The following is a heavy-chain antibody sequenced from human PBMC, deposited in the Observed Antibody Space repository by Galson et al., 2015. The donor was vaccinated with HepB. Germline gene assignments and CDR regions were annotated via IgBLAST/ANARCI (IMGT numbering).Heavy chain of an antibody. Sequence: SLRLSCAASGFTFNRYAMSWVRQAPGKGLEWVSGISGGGDSTDNADSVKGRFSISRDNSKNILYLQMDSLRAEDTALYYCAKDQVTTMTGDAFDMWGQGTMVTVSS. CDR2: ISGGGDST. CDR1: GFTFNRYA. V-gene: IGHV3-23*01. CDR3: AKDQVTTMTGDAFDM. D-gene: IGHD4-17*01. J-gene: IGHJ3*02.